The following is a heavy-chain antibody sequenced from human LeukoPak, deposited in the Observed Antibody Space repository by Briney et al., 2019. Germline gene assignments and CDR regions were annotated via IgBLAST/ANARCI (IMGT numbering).Heavy chain of an antibody. J-gene: IGHJ6*03. CDR1: GGSIGTYY. Sequence: PSETLSLTCTVSGGSIGTYYWSWVRQSPGKGLEWIGYIYETGNRYNPYLQSRVTISVDTSRNQFFLRMSSMTAADTAVYYCARHIGGGIEDMDVWGKGTKVTVSS. CDR3: ARHIGGGIEDMDV. V-gene: IGHV4-59*08. CDR2: IYETGN. D-gene: IGHD3-16*02.